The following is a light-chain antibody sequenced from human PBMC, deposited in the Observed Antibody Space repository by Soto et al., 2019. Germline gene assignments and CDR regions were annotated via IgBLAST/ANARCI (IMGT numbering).Light chain of an antibody. CDR1: QSVGSD. J-gene: IGKJ4*02. CDR3: QQYNSWPLT. CDR2: DIF. V-gene: IGKV3D-15*01. Sequence: IVLSQSSAPLSCSPGKRTPLSFRASQSVGSDLAWYQQKPGQAPRLVIYDIFTRATGVPTRISGSGSGTEFTLTISSLQSEDFAVYYCQQYNSWPLTFGGGTKVDIK.